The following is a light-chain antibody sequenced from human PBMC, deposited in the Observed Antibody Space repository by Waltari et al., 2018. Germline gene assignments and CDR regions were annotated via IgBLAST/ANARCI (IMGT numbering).Light chain of an antibody. CDR3: CSYAGTTTVL. CDR1: SSDVGRYNF. Sequence: QSALTQPASVSGSPGQSITISCTGTSSDVGRYNFVSWYQQPPDKAPKLMIYEVNKRPSGVSNRFSGSKSGNTASLTISGLQAEDEADYYCCSYAGTTTVLFGGGTNLTVL. CDR2: EVN. J-gene: IGLJ2*01. V-gene: IGLV2-23*02.